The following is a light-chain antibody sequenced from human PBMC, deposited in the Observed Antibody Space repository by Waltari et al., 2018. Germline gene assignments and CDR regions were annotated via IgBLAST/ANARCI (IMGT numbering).Light chain of an antibody. CDR3: CSYVGSNIYWV. CDR2: DIK. Sequence: QSALTQPRSVSGSHGQSVTISCTRTSSGVGGYHYVPWYQQHPYQAPKLIIYDIKKRPSGVPDRFSGSKSGNTASLTISGLQAEDEADYYCCSYVGSNIYWVFGGGTKLTVL. V-gene: IGLV2-11*01. J-gene: IGLJ3*02. CDR1: SSGVGGYHY.